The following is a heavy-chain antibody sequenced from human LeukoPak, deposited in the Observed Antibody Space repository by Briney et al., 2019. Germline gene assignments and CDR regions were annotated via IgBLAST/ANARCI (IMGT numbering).Heavy chain of an antibody. CDR3: ARGRSTGYPYYFEY. V-gene: IGHV1-8*03. J-gene: IGHJ4*02. D-gene: IGHD5-12*01. Sequence: ASVKVSCKASGYTFTSYDINWVRQATGQGLEWMGWMNPNSGSTGYAQKFQGRVTITRNTSISTAYMELSGLRSEDTAAYYCARGRSTGYPYYFEYWGQGTLVTVSS. CDR1: GYTFTSYD. CDR2: MNPNSGST.